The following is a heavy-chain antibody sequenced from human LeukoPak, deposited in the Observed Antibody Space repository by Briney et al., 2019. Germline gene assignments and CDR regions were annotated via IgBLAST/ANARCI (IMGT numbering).Heavy chain of an antibody. Sequence: GGSLRPSCAASGFTFSYYWMGWVRQAPGKGPEWVANIKQDGREKYYVDSVKGRFTISRDNAKNSLYLQMNSLRVEDTAVYYCARDSPGHDSWGQGTLVTVSS. V-gene: IGHV3-7*04. CDR3: ARDSPGHDS. J-gene: IGHJ5*01. CDR2: IKQDGREK. CDR1: GFTFSYYW.